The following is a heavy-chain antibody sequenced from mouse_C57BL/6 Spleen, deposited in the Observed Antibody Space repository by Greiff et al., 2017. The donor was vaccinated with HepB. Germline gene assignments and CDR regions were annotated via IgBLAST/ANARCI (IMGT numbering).Heavy chain of an antibody. J-gene: IGHJ1*03. CDR3: AKGIYYGYDWYFDV. V-gene: IGHV2-5*01. CDR2: IWRGGST. Sequence: VQLQQSGPGLVQPSQSLSITCTVSGFSLTSYGVHWVRQSPGKGLEWLGVIWRGGSTDYNAAFMSRLSITKDNSKSQVFFKMNSLQADDTAIYYCAKGIYYGYDWYFDVWGTGTTVTVSS. CDR1: GFSLTSYG. D-gene: IGHD2-2*01.